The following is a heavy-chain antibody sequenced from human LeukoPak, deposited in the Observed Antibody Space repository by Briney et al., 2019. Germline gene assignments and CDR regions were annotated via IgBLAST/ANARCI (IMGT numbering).Heavy chain of an antibody. Sequence: GRSLRLSCAASGFTFSSYAMHWVRQAPGKGLEWVAVISYDGSNKYYADSVKGRFTISRDNSKNTLYLQMNSLRAEDTAAYYCAREETEWLRAFDYWGQGTLVTVSS. CDR1: GFTFSSYA. J-gene: IGHJ4*02. V-gene: IGHV3-30-3*01. D-gene: IGHD6-19*01. CDR3: AREETEWLRAFDY. CDR2: ISYDGSNK.